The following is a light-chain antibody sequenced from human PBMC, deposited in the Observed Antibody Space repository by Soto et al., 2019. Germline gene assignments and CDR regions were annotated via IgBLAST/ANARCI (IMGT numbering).Light chain of an antibody. CDR2: GAS. V-gene: IGKV3-15*01. J-gene: IGKJ1*01. CDR3: QQYNNWPRT. Sequence: EIVMRQSPATLSVSPGERATLSCRASQSVSSNLAWYQQKPGQAPRLLIYGASTRATGIPARFSGSGSGTEFTLTISSLQSEDFAVYYCQQYNNWPRTSGQGTKVDIK. CDR1: QSVSSN.